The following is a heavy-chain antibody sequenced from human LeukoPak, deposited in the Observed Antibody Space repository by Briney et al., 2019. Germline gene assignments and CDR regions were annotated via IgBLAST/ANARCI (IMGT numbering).Heavy chain of an antibody. CDR1: GGSISSSSYY. V-gene: IGHV4-39*07. CDR3: AKSYGDYIFSWFDP. Sequence: PSETLSLTCTVSGGSISSSSYYWGWIRQPPGKGLEWIGSIYYSGSTYYNPSLKSRVTISVDTSKNQFSLKLSSVTAADTAVYYCAKSYGDYIFSWFDPWGQGTLVTVSS. D-gene: IGHD4-17*01. J-gene: IGHJ5*02. CDR2: IYYSGST.